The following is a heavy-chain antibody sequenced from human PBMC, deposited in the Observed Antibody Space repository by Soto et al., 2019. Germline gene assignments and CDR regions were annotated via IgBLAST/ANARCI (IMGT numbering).Heavy chain of an antibody. J-gene: IGHJ4*02. D-gene: IGHD5-18*01. CDR3: ARETGYSYGGSDY. CDR2: ISSSSSYI. Sequence: EVQLVESGGGLVKPGGSLRLSCAASGFTFSSYSMNWVRQAPGKGLEWVSSISSSSSYIYYADSVKGRFTISRDNAKNSLYLQMNSLRAEDTAVYYCARETGYSYGGSDYWVQGTLVTVSS. V-gene: IGHV3-21*01. CDR1: GFTFSSYS.